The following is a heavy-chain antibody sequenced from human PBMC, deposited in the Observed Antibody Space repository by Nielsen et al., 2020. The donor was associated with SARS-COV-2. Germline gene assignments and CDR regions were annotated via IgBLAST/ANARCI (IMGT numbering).Heavy chain of an antibody. J-gene: IGHJ6*03. CDR1: GYTFTSHG. CDR2: ISAYNGNT. V-gene: IGHV1-18*01. D-gene: IGHD4-23*01. CDR3: ARDPKIYGGNNHYYYYYMDV. Sequence: ASVKVSCKASGYTFTSHGISWVRQAPGQGLEWMGWISAYNGNTNYAQKLQGRVTMTTDTSTSTAYMELRSLRSDDTAVYYCARDPKIYGGNNHYYYYYMDVWGKGTTVTVSS.